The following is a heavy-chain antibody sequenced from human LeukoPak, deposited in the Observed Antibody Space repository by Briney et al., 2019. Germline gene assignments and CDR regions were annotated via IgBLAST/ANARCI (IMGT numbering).Heavy chain of an antibody. CDR2: ISGSGGST. CDR3: AKAFGSSWSLFHY. CDR1: GFTFTSYA. V-gene: IGHV3-23*01. Sequence: GSLRLSCAASGFTFTSYAMSWVRQAPGKGLEWVSAISGSGGSTYYADSVKGRFTISRDNSKNTLYLQMKSLRAEDTATFYCAKAFGSSWSLFHYWGQGTLVTVSS. J-gene: IGHJ4*02. D-gene: IGHD6-13*01.